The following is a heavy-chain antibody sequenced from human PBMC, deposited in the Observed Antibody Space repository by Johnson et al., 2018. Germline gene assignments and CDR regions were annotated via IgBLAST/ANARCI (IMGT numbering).Heavy chain of an antibody. CDR2: ISSSGTTI. Sequence: QVQLGEAGGGLVKPGGSRRLSCAASGFTFSDYYMTWIRQAPGKGLECVSYISSSGTTIYYADSVKGRFTSARDNAKNLLYLQMNSLRAEDTAVYYCARPQRYSSSWYLYFQHWGQGTLVAVSS. CDR3: ARPQRYSSSWYLYFQH. V-gene: IGHV3-11*01. J-gene: IGHJ1*01. CDR1: GFTFSDYY. D-gene: IGHD6-13*01.